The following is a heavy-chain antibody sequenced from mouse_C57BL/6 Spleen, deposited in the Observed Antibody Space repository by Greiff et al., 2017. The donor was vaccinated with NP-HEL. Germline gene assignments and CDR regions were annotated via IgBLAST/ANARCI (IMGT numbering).Heavy chain of an antibody. V-gene: IGHV5-16*01. CDR2: INYDGSST. Sequence: EVMLVESEGGLVQPGSSMKLSCTASGFTFSDYYMAWVRQVPEKGLEWVANINYDGSSTYYLDSLKSRFIISRDNAKNILYLQMSSLKSEDTATYYCARVWDLYYFDYWGQGTTLTVSS. J-gene: IGHJ2*01. CDR3: ARVWDLYYFDY. D-gene: IGHD4-1*01. CDR1: GFTFSDYY.